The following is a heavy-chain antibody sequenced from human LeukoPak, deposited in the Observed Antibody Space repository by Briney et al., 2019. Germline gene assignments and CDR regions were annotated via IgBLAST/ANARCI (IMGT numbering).Heavy chain of an antibody. CDR3: AGEDFWSGYPYYYYYYMDV. Sequence: SETLSLTCTVSGGSISSGSYYWSWIRQPAGKGLEWIGRIYTSGSTNYNPSLKSRATISVDTSKNQFSLKLSSVTAADTAVYYCAGEDFWSGYPYYYYYYMDVWGKGTAVTVSS. CDR1: GGSISSGSYY. V-gene: IGHV4-61*02. J-gene: IGHJ6*03. D-gene: IGHD3-3*01. CDR2: IYTSGST.